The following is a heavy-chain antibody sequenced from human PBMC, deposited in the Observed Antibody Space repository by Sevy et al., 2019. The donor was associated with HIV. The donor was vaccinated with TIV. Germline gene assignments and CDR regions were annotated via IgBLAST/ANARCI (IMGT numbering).Heavy chain of an antibody. J-gene: IGHJ4*02. V-gene: IGHV3-21*01. CDR3: VAGKDREY. Sequence: GGSLRLSCAASGFNFSTYTMNWVRQAPGKGLEWLSSIGRTGSDRYYGDSVRGRFTISRDNTRDSLYLQMNSLRAEETAGYYCVAGKDREYWGRGTPVTVSS. CDR2: IGRTGSDR. CDR1: GFNFSTYT.